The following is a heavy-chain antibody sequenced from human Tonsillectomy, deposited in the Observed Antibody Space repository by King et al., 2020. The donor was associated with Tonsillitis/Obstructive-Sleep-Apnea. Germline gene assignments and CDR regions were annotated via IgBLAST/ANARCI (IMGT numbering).Heavy chain of an antibody. V-gene: IGHV3-30*04. CDR1: GFTFSSNA. CDR2: ISYDGSNK. Sequence: VQLVESGGGVVQPGRSLRLSCAASGFTFSSNAMHWVRQAPGKGLEWVAVISYDGSNKYYADSVKGRFTISRDNSKNTLYLQMNSLRAEDTTVYYCARDSQEGNYYYYYMDVWGKGTTVTVSS. CDR3: ARDSQEGNYYYYYMDV. J-gene: IGHJ6*03.